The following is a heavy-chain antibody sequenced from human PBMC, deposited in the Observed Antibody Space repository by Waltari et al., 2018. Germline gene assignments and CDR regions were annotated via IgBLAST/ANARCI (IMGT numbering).Heavy chain of an antibody. CDR1: GFNFTLFG. Sequence: QVHLVESGGGVVQPWGSLRLSCAAPGFNFTLFGMHWVRQAPGKGLEWVSFISYDGSNENYADSVKGRFTMSRDNSKKMLYVQMNNLRAEDSAVYYCVKGNEIDYWGQGTLVTVSS. V-gene: IGHV3-30*02. CDR2: ISYDGSNE. J-gene: IGHJ4*02. CDR3: VKGNEIDY. D-gene: IGHD1-1*01.